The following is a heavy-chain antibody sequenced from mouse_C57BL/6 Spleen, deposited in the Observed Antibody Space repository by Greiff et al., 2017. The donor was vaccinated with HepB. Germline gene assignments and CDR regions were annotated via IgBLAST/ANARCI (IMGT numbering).Heavy chain of an antibody. D-gene: IGHD2-2*01. V-gene: IGHV5-6*01. Sequence: EVQLVESGGDLVKPGGSLKLSCAASGFTFSSYGMSWVRQTPDKRLEWVATISSGGSYTYYPDSVKGRFTISRDNAKNTLYLQMSSLKSEDTAMYYCARQGLYYGYDVRAWFAYWGQGTLVTVSA. CDR3: ARQGLYYGYDVRAWFAY. CDR1: GFTFSSYG. J-gene: IGHJ3*01. CDR2: ISSGGSYT.